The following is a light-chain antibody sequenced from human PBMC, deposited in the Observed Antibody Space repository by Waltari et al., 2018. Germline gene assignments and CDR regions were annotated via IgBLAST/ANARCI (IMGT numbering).Light chain of an antibody. CDR1: SGLYTANSKDS. V-gene: IGKV4-1*01. CDR3: QQYYRSPRT. J-gene: IGKJ4*01. CDR2: WES. Sequence: SGLYTANSKDSLGWDQQKPGQPPKLRSYWESTRESGVPDRFSVSGSGTDFTLTVSSLQAEDGAVYDCQQYYRSPRTFGGGTQVEIK.